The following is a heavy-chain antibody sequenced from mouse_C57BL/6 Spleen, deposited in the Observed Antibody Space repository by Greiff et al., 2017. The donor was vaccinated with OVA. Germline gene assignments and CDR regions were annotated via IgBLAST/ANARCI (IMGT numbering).Heavy chain of an antibody. Sequence: EVHLVESGGGLVQPGGSLSLSCAASGFTFTDYYMSWVRQPPGKALEWLGFIRNKANGYTTEYSASVKGRFTISRDNSQSILYLQMNALRAEDSATYYCARSLGAWFAYWGQGTLVTVSA. CDR1: GFTFTDYY. CDR3: ARSLGAWFAY. D-gene: IGHD4-1*01. V-gene: IGHV7-3*01. CDR2: IRNKANGYTT. J-gene: IGHJ3*01.